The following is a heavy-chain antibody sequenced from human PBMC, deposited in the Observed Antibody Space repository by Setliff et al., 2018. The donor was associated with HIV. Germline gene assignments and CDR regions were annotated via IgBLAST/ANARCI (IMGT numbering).Heavy chain of an antibody. CDR3: ARVGEESSSSWYANYYYYYYIDV. J-gene: IGHJ6*03. CDR1: GFTFDNYG. Sequence: GFTFDNYGMSWVRQVPGKGLEWVSGIKWNGGSTGYGDSVKGRFTISRDNAKKSLYLQMNSLRAEDTAVYYCARVGEESSSSWYANYYYYYYIDVWGKGTTVTVSS. D-gene: IGHD6-13*01. CDR2: IKWNGGST. V-gene: IGHV3-20*03.